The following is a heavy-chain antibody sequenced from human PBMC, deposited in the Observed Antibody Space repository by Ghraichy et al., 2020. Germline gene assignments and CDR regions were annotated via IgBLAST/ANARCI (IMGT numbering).Heavy chain of an antibody. CDR2: INTNTGNP. CDR1: GYTFTSYA. Sequence: ASVKVSCKASGYTFTSYAMNWVRQAPGQGLEWMGWINTNTGNPTYAQGFTGRFVFSLDTSVSTAYLQISSLKAEDTAVYYCARAQYYYDSSGYYFTHAFDIWGQGTRVTVSS. J-gene: IGHJ3*02. V-gene: IGHV7-4-1*02. CDR3: ARAQYYYDSSGYYFTHAFDI. D-gene: IGHD3-22*01.